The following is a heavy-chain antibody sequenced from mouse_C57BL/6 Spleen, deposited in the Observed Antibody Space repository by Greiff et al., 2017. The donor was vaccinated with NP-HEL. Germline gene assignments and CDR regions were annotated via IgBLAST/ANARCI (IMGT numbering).Heavy chain of an antibody. CDR3: ARERDYYYFDY. Sequence: QVHVKQPGAELVRPGSSVKLSCKASGYTFTSYWMHWVKQRPIQGLEWIGNIDPSDSETHYNQKFKDKATLTVDKSSSTAYMQLSSLTSEDSAVYYCARERDYYYFDYWGQGTTLTVSS. CDR1: GYTFTSYW. CDR2: IDPSDSET. D-gene: IGHD2-1*01. J-gene: IGHJ2*01. V-gene: IGHV1-52*01.